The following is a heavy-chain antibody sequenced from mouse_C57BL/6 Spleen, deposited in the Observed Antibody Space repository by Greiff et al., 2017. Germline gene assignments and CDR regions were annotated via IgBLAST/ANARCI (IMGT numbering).Heavy chain of an antibody. D-gene: IGHD2-10*02. CDR2: IYPSDSET. Sequence: QVQLQHPGAELVRPGSSVKLSCKASGYTFTSYWMDWVKQRPGQGLEWIGNIYPSDSETHYNQKFKDKATLTVDKSSSTAYMQLSSLTSEDSAVYYCAREVWSHYCDYWGQGTTLTVSS. V-gene: IGHV1-61*01. J-gene: IGHJ2*01. CDR1: GYTFTSYW. CDR3: AREVWSHYCDY.